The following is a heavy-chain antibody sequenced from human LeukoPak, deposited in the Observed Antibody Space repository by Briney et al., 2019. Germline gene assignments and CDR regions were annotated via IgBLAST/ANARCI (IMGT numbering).Heavy chain of an antibody. Sequence: GGSLRLSCAASEFTFSTFTMSWVRQAPGKGLEWVASITGDGENTYSADSVKGRFSISRDNSKDTLFLQMSSLRVDDTAIYFCAKSSGSSQKGFDPWGQGTLVTVSS. CDR1: EFTFSTFT. D-gene: IGHD3-10*01. J-gene: IGHJ5*02. V-gene: IGHV3-23*01. CDR2: ITGDGENT. CDR3: AKSSGSSQKGFDP.